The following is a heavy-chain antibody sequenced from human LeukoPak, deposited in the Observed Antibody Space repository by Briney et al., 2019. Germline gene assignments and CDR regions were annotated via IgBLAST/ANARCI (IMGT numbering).Heavy chain of an antibody. CDR3: ARDLARIIPAATTFDS. Sequence: ASVKVSCKASGYTFTSYGIGWVRQAPGQGLEWMGWISAYNGNTNYTQKLQGRVTMTTDTSTSTAYMELRSLRSDDTAVYYCARDLARIIPAATTFDSWGQGTLVTVSS. J-gene: IGHJ4*02. D-gene: IGHD2-2*01. CDR2: ISAYNGNT. V-gene: IGHV1-18*01. CDR1: GYTFTSYG.